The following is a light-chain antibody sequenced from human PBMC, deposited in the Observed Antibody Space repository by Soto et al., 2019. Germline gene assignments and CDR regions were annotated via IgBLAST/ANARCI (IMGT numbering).Light chain of an antibody. J-gene: IGKJ1*01. Sequence: DIQMTQSPSTLSASVGDRVTITCRASQSISSWLAWYQQKPGKAPKLLIYKASSLESGVPSRFSGSGSGTEFTLTISSLQPDDFATYYCQQYNQGPFGQGTKVEIK. CDR1: QSISSW. CDR2: KAS. V-gene: IGKV1-5*03. CDR3: QQYNQGP.